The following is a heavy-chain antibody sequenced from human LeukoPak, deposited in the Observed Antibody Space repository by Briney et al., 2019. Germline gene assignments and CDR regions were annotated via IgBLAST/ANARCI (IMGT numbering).Heavy chain of an antibody. CDR3: ARHGDGYRSNWFDP. V-gene: IGHV3-20*04. CDR2: INWNGGSR. CDR1: GFNFDDYV. D-gene: IGHD5-24*01. Sequence: PGGSLRLSCAASGFNFDDYVMTWVRQAPGKGLEWVSGINWNGGSRGYADSVKGRFTISRDNAKNSLYLQMNSLRAEDTALYYCARHGDGYRSNWFDPWGQGTLVTVSS. J-gene: IGHJ5*02.